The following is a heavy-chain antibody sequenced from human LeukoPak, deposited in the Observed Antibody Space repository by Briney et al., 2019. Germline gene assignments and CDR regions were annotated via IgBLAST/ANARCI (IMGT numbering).Heavy chain of an antibody. J-gene: IGHJ4*02. V-gene: IGHV3-66*02. Sequence: GGSLRLSCAASGFTVSSKYMSWVRQAPGKGLEWVSVIYSGGSTYYADSVKGRFTISRDNSKNALYLQMNSLRADDTAVYFCARQRYCSSTSCYSAFDYWGQGTLVTVSS. D-gene: IGHD2-2*01. CDR1: GFTVSSKY. CDR2: IYSGGST. CDR3: ARQRYCSSTSCYSAFDY.